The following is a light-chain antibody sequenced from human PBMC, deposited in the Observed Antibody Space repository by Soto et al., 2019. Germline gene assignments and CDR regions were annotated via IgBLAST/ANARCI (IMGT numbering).Light chain of an antibody. J-gene: IGLJ2*01. CDR2: DVS. CDR3: SSYTGSSTLV. CDR1: SSDVGGYNY. V-gene: IGLV2-14*01. Sequence: QSVLTQPASVSGSPGQSITISCTGTSSDVGGYNYVSWYQQYPGKAPKLMFYDVSNRPSGVSNRFSGSKSGNTASLTISGLQAEDEADYYCSSYTGSSTLVFGGGTQLTVL.